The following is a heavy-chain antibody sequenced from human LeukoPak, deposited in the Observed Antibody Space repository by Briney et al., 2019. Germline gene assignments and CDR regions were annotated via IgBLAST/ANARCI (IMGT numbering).Heavy chain of an antibody. J-gene: IGHJ3*02. D-gene: IGHD3-10*01. V-gene: IGHV3-23*01. Sequence: PGGSLRLSCAASGFTFSSYAMSWVRQAPGKGLEWVSAISGRGGSTYYADSVKGRFTISRDNSKNTLYLQMNSLRAEDTAVYYCAKVRMVRGVTHPNDAFDIWGQGTMVTVSS. CDR1: GFTFSSYA. CDR2: ISGRGGST. CDR3: AKVRMVRGVTHPNDAFDI.